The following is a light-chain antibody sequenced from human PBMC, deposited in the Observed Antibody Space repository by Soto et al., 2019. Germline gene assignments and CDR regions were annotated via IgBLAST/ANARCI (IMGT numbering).Light chain of an antibody. V-gene: IGKV1-27*01. CDR1: QGISTY. Sequence: DIQMTQSPSSLSASVGDRVTITCRASQGISTYLVWYQQKPGTVPKLLIFAPSTLQSGGPSRFSGSGSGTDFTLTSSSLQPEDVATYYGQNYNGARWTFARGPEVEIK. J-gene: IGKJ1*01. CDR3: QNYNGARWT. CDR2: APS.